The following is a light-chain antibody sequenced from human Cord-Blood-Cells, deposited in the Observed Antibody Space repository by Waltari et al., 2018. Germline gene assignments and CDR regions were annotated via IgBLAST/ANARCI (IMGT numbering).Light chain of an antibody. V-gene: IGLV6-57*03. Sequence: NFMLTQPHSGSESPGKTVTISCTRSSGSLASNNVQGYQQRPGSAPTTVIYEDNQRPSGVTDRFSGSIDSSSNSASLTISGLKTEDEADYYCQSYDSSNQRVFGGGTKLTVL. CDR2: EDN. J-gene: IGLJ3*02. CDR3: QSYDSSNQRV. CDR1: SGSLASNN.